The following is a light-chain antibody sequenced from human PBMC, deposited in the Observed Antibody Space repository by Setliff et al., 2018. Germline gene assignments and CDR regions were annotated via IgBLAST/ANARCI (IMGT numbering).Light chain of an antibody. J-gene: IGLJ1*01. CDR3: QSYDSSLSEI. CDR2: GNS. CDR1: SSNIGSNT. Sequence: QSALTQPPSASGTPGQRVTISCSGSSSNIGSNTVHWYQQLPGTAPKLLIYGNSNRPSGVPDRFSGSKSGTSASLAITGLQAEDEADYYCQSYDSSLSEIFGTGTKVTVL. V-gene: IGLV1-40*01.